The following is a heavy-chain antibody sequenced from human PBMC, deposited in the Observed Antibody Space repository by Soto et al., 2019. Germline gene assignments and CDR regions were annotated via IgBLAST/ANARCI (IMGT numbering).Heavy chain of an antibody. V-gene: IGHV4-30-2*01. CDR3: ARVIAATDTISVWFDP. Sequence: SETLSLTCAVSCGSISSCGYSWSWIRQPPGKGLEWIGYIYHSGSTYYNPSLKSRVTISVDRSKNQFSLKLNSVTAADTAVYYCARVIAATDTISVWFDPWGQGTLVTSPQ. D-gene: IGHD6-13*01. CDR2: IYHSGST. CDR1: CGSISSCGYS. J-gene: IGHJ5*02.